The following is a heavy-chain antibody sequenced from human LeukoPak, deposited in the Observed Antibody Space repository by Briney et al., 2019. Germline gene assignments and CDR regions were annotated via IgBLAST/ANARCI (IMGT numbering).Heavy chain of an antibody. Sequence: ASVKVSCKVSGYTSTDYYMHWVQQAPGKGLEWMGLVDPEDGETIYAEKFQGRVTITADTSTDTAYMELSSLRSEDTAVYYCATVPAAGNKAFDIWGQGTMVTVSS. D-gene: IGHD6-13*01. J-gene: IGHJ3*02. CDR2: VDPEDGET. CDR3: ATVPAAGNKAFDI. CDR1: GYTSTDYY. V-gene: IGHV1-69-2*01.